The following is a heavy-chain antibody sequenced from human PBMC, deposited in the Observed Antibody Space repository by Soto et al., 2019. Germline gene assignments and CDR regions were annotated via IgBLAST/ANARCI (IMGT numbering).Heavy chain of an antibody. CDR2: IYPGDSDT. Sequence: PGESLKISCKGSGYSFTSYWIGWVRQMPGKGLEWMGIIYPGDSDTRYSPSFQGQVTISADKSISTAYLQWSSLKASDTAMYYCARSAYCSSTSCYSDAFDIWGQGTMVTVSS. V-gene: IGHV5-51*01. D-gene: IGHD2-2*01. J-gene: IGHJ3*02. CDR1: GYSFTSYW. CDR3: ARSAYCSSTSCYSDAFDI.